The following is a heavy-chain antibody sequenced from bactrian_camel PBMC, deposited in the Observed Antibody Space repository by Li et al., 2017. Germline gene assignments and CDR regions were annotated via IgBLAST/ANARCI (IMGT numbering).Heavy chain of an antibody. V-gene: IGHV3S53*01. D-gene: IGHD1*01. CDR1: GYISGPSC. CDR2: IDNDGLT. J-gene: IGHJ4*01. Sequence: HVQLVESGIISVQPGGSLNLSCAVSGYISGPSCMAWFRQTPVNEREGIAAIDNDGLTFYTGAFKARFRITRDNDANTLYLLMDHLKPEDSAMYYCAEDRHFCGGRWPDRLKRYPVNQGTQVTVS.